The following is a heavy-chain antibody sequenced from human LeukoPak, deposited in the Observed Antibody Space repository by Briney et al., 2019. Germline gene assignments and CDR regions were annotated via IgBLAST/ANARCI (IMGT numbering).Heavy chain of an antibody. CDR3: AREKDSYGIPDY. CDR1: GFTFSSYG. D-gene: IGHD5-18*01. J-gene: IGHJ4*02. Sequence: PGGSLRLSCAASGFTFSSYGMHWVRQAPGKGLEWVAVIWYDGSNKYYADSVKGRFTISRDNSKNTLYLQMNSLRAEDTAVYYCAREKDSYGIPDYWGQGTLVTVSS. V-gene: IGHV3-33*01. CDR2: IWYDGSNK.